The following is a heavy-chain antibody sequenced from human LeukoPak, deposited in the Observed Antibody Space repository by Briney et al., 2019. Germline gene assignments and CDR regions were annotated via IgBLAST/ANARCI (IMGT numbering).Heavy chain of an antibody. CDR1: GFTFDDYG. J-gene: IGHJ4*02. CDR2: ISSSSSYI. D-gene: IGHD3-9*01. CDR3: ARGGRSTYFDWSPDY. V-gene: IGHV3-21*01. Sequence: PGGSLRLSCAASGFTFDDYGMSWVRQAPGKGLEWVSSISSSSSYIYYADSVKGRFTISRDNARNSLYLQMNSLRAEDTAVYYCARGGRSTYFDWSPDYWGQGTLVTVSS.